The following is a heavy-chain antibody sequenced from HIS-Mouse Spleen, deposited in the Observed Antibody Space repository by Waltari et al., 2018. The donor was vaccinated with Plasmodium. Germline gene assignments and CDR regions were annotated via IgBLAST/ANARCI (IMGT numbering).Heavy chain of an antibody. D-gene: IGHD6-13*01. Sequence: QVQLVQSGAEGKKPGSSVKVSCKASGGTFSSYAICWVRQAPGQGLEWMGRIIPILGIANYAQKFQGRVTITADKSTSTAYMELSSLRSEDTAVYYCARESSSSWYFDYWGQGTLVTVSS. V-gene: IGHV1-69*04. CDR1: GGTFSSYA. CDR3: ARESSSSWYFDY. CDR2: IIPILGIA. J-gene: IGHJ4*02.